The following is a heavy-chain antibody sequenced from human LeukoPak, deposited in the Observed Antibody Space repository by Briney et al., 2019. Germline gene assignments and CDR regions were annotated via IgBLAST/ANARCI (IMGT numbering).Heavy chain of an antibody. J-gene: IGHJ4*01. Sequence: PGGSLRLSCAASGFTVSGTYMAWVRQAPGKGLDWVSVIYTRGGTYDAASVKGRFTISRDTSKNTLDLQMNSLRLEDTAVYYCVKGIYSSGWSYFDYWGHGTLVTVSS. CDR2: IYTRGGT. V-gene: IGHV3-66*01. CDR1: GFTVSGTY. D-gene: IGHD6-19*01. CDR3: VKGIYSSGWSYFDY.